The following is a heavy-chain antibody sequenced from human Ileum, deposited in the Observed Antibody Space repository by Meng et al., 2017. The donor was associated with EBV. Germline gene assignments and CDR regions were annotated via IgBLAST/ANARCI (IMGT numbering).Heavy chain of an antibody. CDR1: GGSITSYSYY. CDR3: ARRDTAWFDP. CDR2: IYHTGST. V-gene: IGHV4-39*01. D-gene: IGHD2-21*02. J-gene: IGHJ5*02. Sequence: QLHLQESAPGLVKTSETLSLTCSVSGGSITSYSYYWGWIRQPPGKGLEWIATIYHTGSTYYNPSLKSRVTISVDTSKNEFSLKVTSVTAADTALYYCARRDTAWFDPWGRGTLVTVSS.